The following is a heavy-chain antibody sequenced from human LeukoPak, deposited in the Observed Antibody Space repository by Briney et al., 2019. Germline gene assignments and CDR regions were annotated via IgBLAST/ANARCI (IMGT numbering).Heavy chain of an antibody. V-gene: IGHV3-21*01. CDR1: GFTFSSYS. J-gene: IGHJ6*03. CDR3: ATLSDYDFWSGLLYYYYYMDV. CDR2: ISSSSSYI. Sequence: GGSLRLSCAASGFTFSSYSMNWVRQAPGKGLEWVSSISSSSSYIYYADSVKGRFTISRVNAKNSLYLQMNSLRAEDTAVYYCATLSDYDFWSGLLYYYYYMDVWGKGTTVTVSS. D-gene: IGHD3-3*01.